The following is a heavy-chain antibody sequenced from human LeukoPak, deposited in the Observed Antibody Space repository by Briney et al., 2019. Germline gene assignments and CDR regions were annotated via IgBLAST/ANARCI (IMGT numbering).Heavy chain of an antibody. CDR2: IKQDGSEK. V-gene: IGHV3-7*01. D-gene: IGHD4/OR15-4a*01. CDR1: W. J-gene: IGHJ5*02. CDR3: AREVLGPRGGFDP. Sequence: WXSWVRXAPGKGLEWVANIKQDGSEKVYVDSVKGGFTISRDNAKNSLYLQMNSLRAEDTAVYYCAREVLGPRGGFDPWGQGTLVTVSS.